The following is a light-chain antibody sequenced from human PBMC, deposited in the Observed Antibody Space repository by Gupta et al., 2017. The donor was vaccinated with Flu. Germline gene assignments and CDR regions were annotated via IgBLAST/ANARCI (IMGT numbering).Light chain of an antibody. Sequence: QSALTQPASVFGSPGQSITISSPGTSSDVGRSDYVSWYQQHPDKAPKLIIYDVTNRSSGVSSRFSGSKSGNTASLTISGLQAEDETDYYCSSYTSGSTFYVFGTGTKVTVL. CDR1: SSDVGRSDY. CDR3: SSYTSGSTFYV. V-gene: IGLV2-14*01. CDR2: DVT. J-gene: IGLJ1*01.